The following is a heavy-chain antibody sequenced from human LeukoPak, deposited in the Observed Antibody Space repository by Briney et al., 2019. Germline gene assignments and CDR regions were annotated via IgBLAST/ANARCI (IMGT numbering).Heavy chain of an antibody. CDR3: ARGKWSIVVVTAIRWFDP. CDR1: GGSFSGYY. J-gene: IGHJ5*02. Sequence: SETLSLTCAVYGGSFSGYYWSWIRQPPGRGLEWIGEINHSGSTNYNPSLKSRVTISVDTSKNQFSLKLSSVTAADTAVYYCARGKWSIVVVTAIRWFDPWGQGTLVTVSS. V-gene: IGHV4-34*01. CDR2: INHSGST. D-gene: IGHD2-21*02.